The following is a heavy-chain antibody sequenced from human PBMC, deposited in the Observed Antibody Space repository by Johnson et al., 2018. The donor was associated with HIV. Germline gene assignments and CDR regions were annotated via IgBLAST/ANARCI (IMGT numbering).Heavy chain of an antibody. D-gene: IGHD3-10*01. J-gene: IGHJ3*02. CDR1: GFTFDDYG. Sequence: VQLVESGGGVVRPGGSLRLSCAASGFTFDDYGMSWVRQAPGKGLEWVSGINWNGDSTGYADSVKGRVTISRDNAKNSLYLQMNSLRAEDTALYYCARITYYYGSGSYSGAFDIWGQGTKVTVSS. CDR3: ARITYYYGSGSYSGAFDI. CDR2: INWNGDST. V-gene: IGHV3-20*04.